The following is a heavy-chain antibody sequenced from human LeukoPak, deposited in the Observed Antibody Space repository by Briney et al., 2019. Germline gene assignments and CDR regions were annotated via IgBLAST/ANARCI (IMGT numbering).Heavy chain of an antibody. CDR2: TSSSSSTI. J-gene: IGHJ4*02. V-gene: IGHV3-48*04. CDR3: AILLADYYDSSGNFDY. CDR1: GFTFSSYS. Sequence: GGSLRLSCAASGFTFSSYSMNWVRQAPGKGLEWVSYTSSSSSTIYYADSVKGRFTISRDNAKNSLYLQMNSLRAEDTAVYYCAILLADYYDSSGNFDYWGQGTLVTVSS. D-gene: IGHD3-22*01.